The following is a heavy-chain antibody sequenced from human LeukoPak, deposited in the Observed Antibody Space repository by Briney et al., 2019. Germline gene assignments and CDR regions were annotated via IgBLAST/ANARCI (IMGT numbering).Heavy chain of an antibody. J-gene: IGHJ4*02. CDR3: ARGDSDFWSGFDY. CDR2: IYSGGST. V-gene: IGHV3-53*01. D-gene: IGHD3-3*01. CDR1: GFPVSSNY. Sequence: GGSLRLSCAASGFPVSSNYINWVRQAPGKGLEWVSVIYSGGSTYYADSVKGRFTISRDNSKNTLYLQMNSLRAEDTAVYYCARGDSDFWSGFDYWGQGTLVTVSS.